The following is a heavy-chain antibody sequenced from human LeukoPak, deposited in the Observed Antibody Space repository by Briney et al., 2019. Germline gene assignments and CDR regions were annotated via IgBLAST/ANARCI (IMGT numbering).Heavy chain of an antibody. CDR3: ARDQEGFDY. V-gene: IGHV1-46*01. J-gene: IGHJ4*02. Sequence: ASVKVSCKASGYTFTSNYIHWVRQAPGQGLEWMGMIYPRDGSTSYAQKFQGRVTVTRDTSTSTVHMELSGLRSEDTAVYYCARDQEGFDYWGQGTLVTISS. CDR1: GYTFTSNY. CDR2: IYPRDGST.